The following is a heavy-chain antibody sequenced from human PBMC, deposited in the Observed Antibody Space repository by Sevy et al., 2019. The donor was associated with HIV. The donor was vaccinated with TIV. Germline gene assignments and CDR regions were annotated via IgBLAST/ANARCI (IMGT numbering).Heavy chain of an antibody. CDR2: IYYSGST. V-gene: IGHV4-59*11. CDR3: ARALRPYSFDTSTYFDY. D-gene: IGHD3-22*01. J-gene: IGHJ4*02. Sequence: SESLSLTCTVSGASISSHYWSWIRQPPGKGLEWIGYIYYSGSTNYNPSLKSLVTMSVDTSKNQFSLKLRSVTAADTAMYYCARALRPYSFDTSTYFDYWGQGTLVTVSS. CDR1: GASISSHY.